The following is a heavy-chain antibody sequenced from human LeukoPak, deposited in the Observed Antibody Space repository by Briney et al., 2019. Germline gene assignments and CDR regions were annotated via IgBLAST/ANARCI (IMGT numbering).Heavy chain of an antibody. Sequence: GGSLRLSCAASGFAFSINAMHWVRQAPGKGLEWVSLISYDGSKKYYADSVKGRFTISRDNSKITLHLQMNSLRPEDAAVYYCARVAAAYDTFSYHGMDVWGQGTTVIVSS. V-gene: IGHV3-30-3*01. CDR2: ISYDGSKK. J-gene: IGHJ6*02. D-gene: IGHD2/OR15-2a*01. CDR1: GFAFSINA. CDR3: ARVAAAYDTFSYHGMDV.